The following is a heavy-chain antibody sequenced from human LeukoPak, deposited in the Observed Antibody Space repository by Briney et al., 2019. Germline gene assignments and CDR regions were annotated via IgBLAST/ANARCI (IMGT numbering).Heavy chain of an antibody. CDR2: ISDTGNT. CDR1: GGSISSTTSY. Sequence: SETLSLTCTVSGGSISSTTSYWGWIRQPPGKGLEWIGCISDTGNTNYKPSLKSRVTISVDTSKNQFSLKVNSVTAADTAVYYCARRKGDVASNYYYIDVWGKGTTVTVSS. J-gene: IGHJ6*03. CDR3: ARRKGDVASNYYYIDV. D-gene: IGHD3-16*01. V-gene: IGHV4-39*01.